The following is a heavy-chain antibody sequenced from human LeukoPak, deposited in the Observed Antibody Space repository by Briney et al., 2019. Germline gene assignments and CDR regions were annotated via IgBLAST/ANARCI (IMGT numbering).Heavy chain of an antibody. CDR2: INHSGST. D-gene: IGHD3-22*01. Sequence: SETLSLTCAVSGGSFSSYYWSWIRQPPGEGLEWIGEINHSGSTDYNPSLKNRVTISVDTSNNQFSLKLSSVPAADSAVYYCARDSGDSIGWGYFQHWGQGTLVTVSS. V-gene: IGHV4-34*01. CDR3: ARDSGDSIGWGYFQH. J-gene: IGHJ1*01. CDR1: GGSFSSYY.